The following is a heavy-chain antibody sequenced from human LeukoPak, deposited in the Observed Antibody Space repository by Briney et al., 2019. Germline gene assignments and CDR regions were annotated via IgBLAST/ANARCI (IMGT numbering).Heavy chain of an antibody. Sequence: GGSLRLSCAASGFTFSSYAMSWVRQAPGKGLEWVSAISGSGGSTYYADSVKGRFTISRDNSKNTPYLQMNSLRAGDTAVYYCAKGYEWWQPHFDYWGQGTLVTVSS. D-gene: IGHD2-15*01. V-gene: IGHV3-23*01. CDR2: ISGSGGST. CDR3: AKGYEWWQPHFDY. CDR1: GFTFSSYA. J-gene: IGHJ4*02.